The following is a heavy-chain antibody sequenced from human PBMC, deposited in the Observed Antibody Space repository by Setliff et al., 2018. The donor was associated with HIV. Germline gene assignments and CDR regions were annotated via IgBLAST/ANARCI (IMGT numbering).Heavy chain of an antibody. CDR1: GYSISGGYY. CDR3: ARHHISGWYSFGY. V-gene: IGHV4-38-2*01. Sequence: SETLSLTCAVSGYSISGGYYWGWIRQPPGKGLECIASFYHSGNTYYNPSFISRVTMSVDTSKNQFSLRLSSVTAADTAVYYCARHHISGWYSFGYWGQGTLVTSPQ. D-gene: IGHD6-19*01. J-gene: IGHJ4*02. CDR2: FYHSGNT.